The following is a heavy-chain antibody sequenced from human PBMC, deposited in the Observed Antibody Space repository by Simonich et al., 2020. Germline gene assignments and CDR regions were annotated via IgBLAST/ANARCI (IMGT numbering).Heavy chain of an antibody. Sequence: QVQLQESGPGLVKPSETLSLTCTVSGGSISSYYWSWIRQPPGKGLEWIGNIYYSGSTNHNPSLKSRVTISVDTSKNQFSLKLSSVTAADTAVYYCARLPDYWGQGTLVTVSS. CDR1: GGSISSYY. J-gene: IGHJ4*02. CDR3: ARLPDY. V-gene: IGHV4-59*08. CDR2: IYYSGST.